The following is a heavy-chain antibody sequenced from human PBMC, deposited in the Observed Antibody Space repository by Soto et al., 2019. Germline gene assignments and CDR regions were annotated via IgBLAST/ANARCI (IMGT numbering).Heavy chain of an antibody. D-gene: IGHD3-16*02. J-gene: IGHJ3*02. Sequence: SETLSLTCTVSGGSISSSSYYWGWIRQPPGKGLEWIGSIYYSGSTYYNPSLKSRVTISVDTSKNQFSLKLSSVTAADTAVYYCARLHYDYIWGSYRFDAFDIWGQGTMVTVSS. CDR3: ARLHYDYIWGSYRFDAFDI. CDR1: GGSISSSSYY. V-gene: IGHV4-39*01. CDR2: IYYSGST.